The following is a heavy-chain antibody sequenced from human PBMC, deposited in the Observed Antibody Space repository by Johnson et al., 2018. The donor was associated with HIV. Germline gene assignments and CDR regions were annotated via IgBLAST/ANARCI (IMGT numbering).Heavy chain of an antibody. D-gene: IGHD3-22*01. J-gene: IGHJ3*02. CDR2: ISYDGSNK. CDR3: ARGSLYYYDSSNYYSTYAFDI. V-gene: IGHV3-30-3*01. CDR1: GFTFSSYA. Sequence: QVQLVESGGGLVQPGGSLRLSCAASGFTFSSYAMHWVRQAPGKGLEWVAVISYDGSNKYYADSVNGRFTISRDNSKNTLYLQMNSLRAEDTAVYYCARGSLYYYDSSNYYSTYAFDIWGQGTMVTVSS.